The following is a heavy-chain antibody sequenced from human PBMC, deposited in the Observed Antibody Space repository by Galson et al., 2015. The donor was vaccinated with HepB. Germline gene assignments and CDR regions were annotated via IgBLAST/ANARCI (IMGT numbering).Heavy chain of an antibody. V-gene: IGHV2-70*01. Sequence: PALVTPTQTLTLTCTFSGFSLSTSGMCVSWIRQPPGKALEWLALIDWDDDKYYSTSLKTRLTISKDTSKNQVVLTMTNMDPVDTATYCCARRGPTGGGSGSCYGGFDYWGQGTLVTVSS. J-gene: IGHJ4*02. CDR3: ARRGPTGGGSGSCYGGFDY. CDR2: IDWDDDK. D-gene: IGHD3-10*01. CDR1: GFSLSTSGMC.